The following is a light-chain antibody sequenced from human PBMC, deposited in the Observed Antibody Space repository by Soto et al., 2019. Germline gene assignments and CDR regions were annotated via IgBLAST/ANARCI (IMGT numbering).Light chain of an antibody. CDR2: AAS. CDR3: QQIYSAPLT. Sequence: DIQMTRSPSSLSASVGDRVTITCRASQSITTYLNWYRQKPGEAPKLLIYAASSLQSGVPSRFSGSGSETEFTLSISSLQPEDFATYFCQQIYSAPLTFGGGTKVDIK. CDR1: QSITTY. V-gene: IGKV1-39*01. J-gene: IGKJ4*01.